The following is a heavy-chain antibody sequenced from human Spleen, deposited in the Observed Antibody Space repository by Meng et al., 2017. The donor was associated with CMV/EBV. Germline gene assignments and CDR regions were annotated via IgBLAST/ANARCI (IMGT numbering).Heavy chain of an antibody. J-gene: IGHJ4*02. Sequence: SQTLSLTCAVYGGSFSGYYWSWIRQPPGKGLEWIGEINHSGSTNYNPSLKSRVTISVDTSKNQFSLKLSSVTAADTAVYYCARESAGTFDYWGQGTLVTVSS. CDR1: GGSFSGYY. V-gene: IGHV4-34*01. D-gene: IGHD6-13*01. CDR3: ARESAGTFDY. CDR2: INHSGST.